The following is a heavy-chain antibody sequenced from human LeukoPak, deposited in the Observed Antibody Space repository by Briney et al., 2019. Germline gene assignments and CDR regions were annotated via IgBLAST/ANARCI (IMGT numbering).Heavy chain of an antibody. D-gene: IGHD4-17*01. CDR2: ISNDGSEK. CDR1: GFTFSSYT. J-gene: IGHJ4*02. V-gene: IGHV3-30*04. CDR3: ARDRRSDGDYVLDY. Sequence: PGRSLRLSCAASGFTFSSYTIHWVRQAPGKGLEWLAVISNDGSEKYYPDSVKGRFTISRDNSKNTLYLQVNSLGAEDSAVYYCARDRRSDGDYVLDYWGQGTLVTVS.